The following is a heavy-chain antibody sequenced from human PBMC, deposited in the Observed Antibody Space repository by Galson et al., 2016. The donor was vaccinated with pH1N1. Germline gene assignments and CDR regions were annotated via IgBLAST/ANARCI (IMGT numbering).Heavy chain of an antibody. CDR3: SHRSSWSPPWSNWFGP. J-gene: IGHJ5*02. CDR2: IYWDDDK. V-gene: IGHV2-5*02. Sequence: PALVKPTQTLTLTCTFSGFSLSTSGVGVGWIRQPPGKALEWLALIYWDDDKRYSPSLKSRLTITKDTSKNQVVLTMTNMDPVDTATYYCSHRSSWSPPWSNWFGPWGQGTLVTVSS. D-gene: IGHD6-13*01. CDR1: GFSLSTSGVG.